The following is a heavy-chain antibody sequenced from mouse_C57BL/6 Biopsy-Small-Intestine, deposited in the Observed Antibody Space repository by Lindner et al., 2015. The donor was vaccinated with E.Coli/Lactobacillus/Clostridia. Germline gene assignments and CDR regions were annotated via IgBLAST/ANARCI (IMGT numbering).Heavy chain of an antibody. J-gene: IGHJ2*01. CDR3: ARLGTGYFFDY. CDR1: GYSFTGYN. CDR2: IDPYNGAT. Sequence: VQLQESGPELVKPGASVKMSCKASGYSFTGYNMHWVKQSHGKSLEWIGYIDPYNGATSYNQKFKGKATLTIDKSSSTAYMQLNSLTSEDSAVYYCARLGTGYFFDYWGQGTTLTVSS. D-gene: IGHD4-1*01. V-gene: IGHV1S135*01.